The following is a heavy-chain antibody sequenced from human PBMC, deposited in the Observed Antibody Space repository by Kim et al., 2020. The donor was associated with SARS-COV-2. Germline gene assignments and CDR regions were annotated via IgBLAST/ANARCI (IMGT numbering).Heavy chain of an antibody. J-gene: IGHJ6*02. D-gene: IGHD3-10*01. Sequence: SETLSLTCTVSGGSISSYYWSWIRQPPGKGLEWIGYIYYSGSTNYNPSLKSRVTISVDTSKNQFSLKLSSVTAADTAVYYCARLAYYYGSGSYSHYYGMDVWGQGTTVTVSS. CDR3: ARLAYYYGSGSYSHYYGMDV. CDR1: GGSISSYY. V-gene: IGHV4-59*08. CDR2: IYYSGST.